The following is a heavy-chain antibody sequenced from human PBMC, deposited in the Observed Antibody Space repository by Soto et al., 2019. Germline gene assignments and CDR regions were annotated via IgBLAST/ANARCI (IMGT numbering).Heavy chain of an antibody. V-gene: IGHV4-34*01. J-gene: IGHJ6*02. CDR2: INHSGST. D-gene: IGHD6-13*01. CDR3: ARAPGYSSSWYYYYYGMDV. Sequence: SETLSLTCAVYGGSFSGYYWSWIRQPPGKGLEWIGEINHSGSTNYNPSLKSRVTISVDTSKNQFSLKLSSVTAADTAVYYCARAPGYSSSWYYYYYGMDVWGQGTTATVSS. CDR1: GGSFSGYY.